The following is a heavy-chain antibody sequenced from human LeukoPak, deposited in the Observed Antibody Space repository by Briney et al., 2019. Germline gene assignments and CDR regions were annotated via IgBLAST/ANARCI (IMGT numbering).Heavy chain of an antibody. CDR3: ARGVYQLPHIYCYYGMDV. Sequence: SETLSLTCAVYGGSFSGYYWSWIRQPPGKGLEWIGEINHSGSTNYNPSLKSRVTISVDTSKNQFSLKLSSVTAADTAVYYCARGVYQLPHIYCYYGMDVWGQGTTVTVSS. D-gene: IGHD2-2*01. V-gene: IGHV4-34*01. CDR2: INHSGST. CDR1: GGSFSGYY. J-gene: IGHJ6*02.